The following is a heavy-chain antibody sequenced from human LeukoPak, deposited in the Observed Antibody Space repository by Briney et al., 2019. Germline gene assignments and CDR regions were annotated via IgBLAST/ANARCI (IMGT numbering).Heavy chain of an antibody. V-gene: IGHV4-4*07. CDR3: ARHKRSSRTQVLYFDY. Sequence: SETLSLTCTVSGGSISSYYWSWTRQPAGKGLEWIGRIYTSGSTNYNPSLKSRVTMSVDTSKNQFSLKLSSVTAADTAVYYCARHKRSSRTQVLYFDYWGQGTLVTVSS. CDR2: IYTSGST. J-gene: IGHJ4*02. D-gene: IGHD6-13*01. CDR1: GGSISSYY.